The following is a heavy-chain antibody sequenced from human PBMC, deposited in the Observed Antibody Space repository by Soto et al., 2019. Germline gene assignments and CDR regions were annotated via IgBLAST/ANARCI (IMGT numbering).Heavy chain of an antibody. CDR2: IYWDDDK. CDR1: GFSLSTSGVG. V-gene: IGHV2-5*02. Sequence: KSGPTLVNPTQTLTLTCTFSGFSLSTSGVGVGWIRQPPGKALEWLALIYWDDDKRYSPSLKSRLTITKDTSKNQVVLTMTNMDPVDTAIYYCAHSRWGRVVPALRGNYYYYYMDVWGKGTTVTVSS. D-gene: IGHD2-2*01. J-gene: IGHJ6*03. CDR3: AHSRWGRVVPALRGNYYYYYMDV.